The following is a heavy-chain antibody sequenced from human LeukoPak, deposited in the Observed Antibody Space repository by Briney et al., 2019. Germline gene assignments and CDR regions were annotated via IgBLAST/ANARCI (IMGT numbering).Heavy chain of an antibody. CDR1: GYSISSGYY. Sequence: SETLSLTCTVSGYSISSGYYWGWIRQPPGKGLEWIGSIYHSGSTYYNPSLKSRVTISVDTSKNQFSLKLSSVTAADTAVYYCARPGGIAAAGWFDPWGQGTLVTVSS. CDR2: IYHSGST. CDR3: ARPGGIAAAGWFDP. J-gene: IGHJ5*02. V-gene: IGHV4-38-2*02. D-gene: IGHD6-13*01.